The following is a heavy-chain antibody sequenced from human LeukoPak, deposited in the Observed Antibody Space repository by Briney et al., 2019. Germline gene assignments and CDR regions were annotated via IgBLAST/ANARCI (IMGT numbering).Heavy chain of an antibody. Sequence: GSLRLSCAASGFTFSGYWMSWVRQAPGKGLEWIGEINHSGSTNYNPSLKSRVTISVDTSKNQFSLKLSSVTAADTAVYYCAGVHDYGDYWGQGTLVTVSS. CDR3: AGVHDYGDY. V-gene: IGHV4-34*08. CDR2: INHSGST. J-gene: IGHJ4*02. D-gene: IGHD3-10*01. CDR1: GFTFSGYW.